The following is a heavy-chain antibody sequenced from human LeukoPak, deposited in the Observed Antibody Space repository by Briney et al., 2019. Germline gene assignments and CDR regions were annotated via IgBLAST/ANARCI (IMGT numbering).Heavy chain of an antibody. CDR1: GFTFSNAW. D-gene: IGHD3-22*01. V-gene: IGHV3-15*01. CDR3: TTDYHSSGYYYYYMDV. Sequence: GGSLRLSCAASGFTFSNAWMSWVRQAPGKGLEWVGRIKSKTDGGTTDYAAPVKGRFTISRDDSKNTLYLQMNSLKTEDTAVYYCTTDYHSSGYYYYYMDVWGKGTTVTVSS. CDR2: IKSKTDGGTT. J-gene: IGHJ6*03.